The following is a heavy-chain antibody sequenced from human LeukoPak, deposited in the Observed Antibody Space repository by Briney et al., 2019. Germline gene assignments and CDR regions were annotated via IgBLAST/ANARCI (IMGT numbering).Heavy chain of an antibody. V-gene: IGHV4-4*07. J-gene: IGHJ4*02. D-gene: IGHD2-15*01. CDR3: AREGKRFAGYCSGGSCSLGIDY. CDR1: GGSISSYY. Sequence: SETLSLTCTVSGGSISSYYWSWIRQPAGKGLEWIGRIYTSGSTNYNPSLKSRVTMSVDTSKNQFSLKLSSVTAADTAVYYCAREGKRFAGYCSGGSCSLGIDYWGQGTLVTVSS. CDR2: IYTSGST.